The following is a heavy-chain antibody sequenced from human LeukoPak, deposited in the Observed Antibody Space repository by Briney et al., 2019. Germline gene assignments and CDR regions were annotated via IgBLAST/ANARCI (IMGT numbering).Heavy chain of an antibody. J-gene: IGHJ2*01. Sequence: GESLKISCAASGFTFNRYSMNWVRQAPGKGLEWISYITSSNSTAHYADSVKGRFTISRDYAENSLFLQMSSLRAEDTAVYYCARGAYGDWYFDLWGRGTLVTVSS. V-gene: IGHV3-48*04. CDR1: GFTFNRYS. D-gene: IGHD4/OR15-4a*01. CDR2: ITSSNSTA. CDR3: ARGAYGDWYFDL.